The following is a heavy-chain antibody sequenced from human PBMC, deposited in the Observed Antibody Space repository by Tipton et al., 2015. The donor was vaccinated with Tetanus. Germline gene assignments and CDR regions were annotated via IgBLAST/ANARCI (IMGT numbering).Heavy chain of an antibody. D-gene: IGHD3-10*01. Sequence: TLSLTCSVSGGSIGGSSYYWSWIRPPPGEAPGGIGGFYYSGSTFYYPSLQMLVNISVDTSKNQFPLRLSSLTAADTAVYFCARHPPPYYYGSGSYLDYWGQGTPVTVSS. CDR2: FYYSGST. CDR3: ARHPPPYYYGSGSYLDY. CDR1: GGSIGGSSYY. V-gene: IGHV4-39*01. J-gene: IGHJ4*02.